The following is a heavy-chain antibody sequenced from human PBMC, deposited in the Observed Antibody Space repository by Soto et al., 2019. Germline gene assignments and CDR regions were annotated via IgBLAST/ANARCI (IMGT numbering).Heavy chain of an antibody. D-gene: IGHD3-22*01. Sequence: SETLSLTCTVSGGSISSGGYYWSWIRQHPGKGLEWIGYIYYSGSTYYNPSLKSRVTISVDTSKNQFSLKLSSVTAADTAVYYCARESHYYDSSGYWNYGMDVWGQGTTVTVSS. CDR2: IYYSGST. V-gene: IGHV4-31*03. CDR3: ARESHYYDSSGYWNYGMDV. J-gene: IGHJ6*02. CDR1: GGSISSGGYY.